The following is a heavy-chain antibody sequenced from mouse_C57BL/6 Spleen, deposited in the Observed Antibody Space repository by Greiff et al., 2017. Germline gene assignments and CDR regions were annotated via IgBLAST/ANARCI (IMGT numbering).Heavy chain of an antibody. J-gene: IGHJ4*01. CDR1: GYSITSGYY. Sequence: VQLKESGPGLVKPSQSLSLTCSVTGYSITSGYYWNWIRQFPGNKLEWMGYISYDGSNNYNPSLKNRISITRDTSKNQFFLKLNSVTTEDTATYYCAKTAQATGAMDYWGQGTSVTVSS. V-gene: IGHV3-6*01. CDR3: AKTAQATGAMDY. CDR2: ISYDGSN. D-gene: IGHD3-2*02.